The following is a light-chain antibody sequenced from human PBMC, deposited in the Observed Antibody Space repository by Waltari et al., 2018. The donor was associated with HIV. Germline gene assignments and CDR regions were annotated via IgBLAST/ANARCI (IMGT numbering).Light chain of an antibody. J-gene: IGLJ2*01. CDR2: DDT. V-gene: IGLV3-21*02. Sequence: YELTQPPSVSVAPGQTATITCGGDKIGYRSVHWYQQKAGQAPVLVFYDDTDRPSGIPELFSGSKSVNTATLTISRVEAGDEADYYCQVWASNSAYVVFGGRTKLTVL. CDR1: KIGYRS. CDR3: QVWASNSAYVV.